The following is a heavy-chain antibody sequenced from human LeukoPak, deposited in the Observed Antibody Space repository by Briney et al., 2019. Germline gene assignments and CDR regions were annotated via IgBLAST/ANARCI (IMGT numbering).Heavy chain of an antibody. CDR2: ITTGRGET. CDR3: ARGGKHWRGGNFFDS. Sequence: ASGKVSCKASGHTFTDYALHWVRQAPGQSLEWMGWITTGRGETRFSPEFQRRITFTRDTSAIPAYMDLSVLRAEDSFIYYCARGGKHWRGGNFFDSWGKGTLVAVSS. J-gene: IGHJ4*02. CDR1: GHTFTDYA. D-gene: IGHD3-3*02. V-gene: IGHV1-3*03.